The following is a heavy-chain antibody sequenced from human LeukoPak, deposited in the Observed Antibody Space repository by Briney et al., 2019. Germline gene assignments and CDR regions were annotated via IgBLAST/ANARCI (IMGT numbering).Heavy chain of an antibody. J-gene: IGHJ6*02. CDR2: INPTGGST. CDR3: ARDGGQQWLTNYYSYGMDV. Sequence: GASVKVSCKASGYSFTTYYMHWVRQAPGQGLEWMGIINPTGGSTNYVQKFEGRVTMTRDTSTSTVYMELSSLRSEDTAMYYCARDGGQQWLTNYYSYGMDVWGQGTTVTVSS. CDR1: GYSFTTYY. D-gene: IGHD6-19*01. V-gene: IGHV1-46*01.